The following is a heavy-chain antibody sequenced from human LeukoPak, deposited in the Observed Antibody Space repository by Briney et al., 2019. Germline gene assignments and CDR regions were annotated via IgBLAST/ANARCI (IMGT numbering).Heavy chain of an antibody. Sequence: PGGSLRLSCAASGFTFSSYSMNWVRQAPGKGLEWVSSISSSSSYIYYADSVKGRFTISRDNSKNTLYLQMNSLRAEDTAVYYCARSSHTTVVYYYFDYWGQGTLVTVSS. J-gene: IGHJ4*02. CDR2: ISSSSSYI. CDR1: GFTFSSYS. D-gene: IGHD4-23*01. CDR3: ARSSHTTVVYYYFDY. V-gene: IGHV3-21*04.